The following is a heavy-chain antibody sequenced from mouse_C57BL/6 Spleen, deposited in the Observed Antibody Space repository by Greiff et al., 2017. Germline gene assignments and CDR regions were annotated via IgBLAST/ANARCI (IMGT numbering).Heavy chain of an antibody. CDR3: ARTLHYYAMDY. V-gene: IGHV2-2*01. CDR2: IWSGGST. CDR1: GFSLTSYG. Sequence: VKLVESGPGLVQPSQSLSITCTVSGFSLTSYGVPWVRQSPGKGLEWLGVIWSGGSTDYNAAFISRLSISKDNSNSQVFFKMNSLQADDTAIYYCARTLHYYAMDYWGQGTSVTVSS. J-gene: IGHJ4*01.